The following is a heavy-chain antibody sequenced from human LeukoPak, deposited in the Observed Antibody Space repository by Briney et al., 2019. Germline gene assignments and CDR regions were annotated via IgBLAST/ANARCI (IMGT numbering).Heavy chain of an antibody. D-gene: IGHD6-13*01. CDR3: GRGRRWDSSTYRTPIES. Sequence: SETLSLTCTVSGGSISDYFWSWIRQPRRKGLEWIGYVFNSENTNYNPSLKSRVTMSADRSRNQISLDLRSVTAADTAVYYCGRGRRWDSSTYRTPIESWGQGTLVSVSS. J-gene: IGHJ4*02. V-gene: IGHV4-59*01. CDR1: GGSISDYF. CDR2: VFNSENT.